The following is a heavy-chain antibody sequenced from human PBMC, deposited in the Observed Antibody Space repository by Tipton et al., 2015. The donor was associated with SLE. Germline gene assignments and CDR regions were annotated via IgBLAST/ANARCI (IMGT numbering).Heavy chain of an antibody. D-gene: IGHD6-6*01. J-gene: IGHJ4*02. Sequence: QLVQSGAEVKKPGASVKVSCKASGYTFTSYYMHWVRQAPGQGLGWMGIINPSGGSTSYAQKFQGRVTISVDTSKNQFSLKLSSVTAADTAVYYCARRPGSIAAQWGQGTLVTVSS. CDR1: GYTFTSYY. CDR3: ARRPGSIAAQ. CDR2: INPSGGST. V-gene: IGHV1-46*01.